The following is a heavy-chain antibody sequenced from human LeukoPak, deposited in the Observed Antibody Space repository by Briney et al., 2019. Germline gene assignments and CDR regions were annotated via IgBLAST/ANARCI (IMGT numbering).Heavy chain of an antibody. CDR1: GLTFNNAW. D-gene: IGHD2-15*01. V-gene: IGHV3-15*01. CDR2: IRSRSADGTT. J-gene: IGHJ4*02. CDR3: STGGGTHDY. Sequence: NAGGSLRLSCAASGLTFNNAWMSWVRQAPGKGLEWIGRIRSRSADGTTDYGAPVKGRFTISRDDSKNTLYLQMNSLKTEDTAVYYCSTGGGTHDYWGQGTLVTVSS.